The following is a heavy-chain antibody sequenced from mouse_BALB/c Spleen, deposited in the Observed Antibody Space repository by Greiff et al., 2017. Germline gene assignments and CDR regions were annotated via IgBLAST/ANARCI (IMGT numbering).Heavy chain of an antibody. V-gene: IGHV5-17*02. CDR1: GFTFSSFG. Sequence: EVQVVESGGGLVQPGGSRKLSCAASGFTFSSFGMHWVRQAPEKGLEWVAYISSGSSTIYYADTVKGRFTISRDNPKNTLFLQMTSLRSEDTAMYYCARGDYRYDGLFDYWGQGTTLTVSS. CDR3: ARGDYRYDGLFDY. D-gene: IGHD2-14*01. J-gene: IGHJ2*01. CDR2: ISSGSSTI.